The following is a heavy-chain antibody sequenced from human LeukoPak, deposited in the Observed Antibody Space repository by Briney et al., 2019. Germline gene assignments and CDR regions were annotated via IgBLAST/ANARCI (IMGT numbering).Heavy chain of an antibody. V-gene: IGHV4-39*01. CDR2: IYYSGST. D-gene: IGHD3-16*02. CDR1: GGSISSSSYY. CDR3: ARHDARLRLGELSLFAFDP. Sequence: SETLSLTCTVSGGSISSSSYYWGWIRQPPGKGLEWIVSIYYSGSTYYNPSLKSRVTISVNTSKIHFSLKLSSVTAADTAVYYCARHDARLRLGELSLFAFDPWGQGTLVTVSS. J-gene: IGHJ5*02.